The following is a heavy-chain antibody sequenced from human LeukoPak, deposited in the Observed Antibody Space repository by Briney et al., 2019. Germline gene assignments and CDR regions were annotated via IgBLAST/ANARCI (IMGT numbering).Heavy chain of an antibody. CDR3: ARAEGGTIFGVVIS. CDR2: INPNSGGT. Sequence: ASVKVSCKASGYTFTGYYMHWMRQAPGQGLEWMGWINPNSGGTNYAQKFQGRVTMTRDTSISTAYMELSRLRSDDTAVYYCARAEGGTIFGVVISWGQGTLVTVSS. D-gene: IGHD3-3*01. J-gene: IGHJ5*02. CDR1: GYTFTGYY. V-gene: IGHV1-2*02.